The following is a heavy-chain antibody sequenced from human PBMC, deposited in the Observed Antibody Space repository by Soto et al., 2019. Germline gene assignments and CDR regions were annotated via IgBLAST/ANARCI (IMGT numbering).Heavy chain of an antibody. Sequence: GGSLRLSCAASGFTVSSNYMSWVRQAPGKGLEWVSTIYSGGRTFYADSVKGRFTISRDSSKNTLYLEMNSLRAEDTAAYYCARDRYDSSGYHYDCWGQGTLVTVSS. J-gene: IGHJ4*02. CDR3: ARDRYDSSGYHYDC. V-gene: IGHV3-53*01. CDR1: GFTVSSNY. CDR2: IYSGGRT. D-gene: IGHD3-22*01.